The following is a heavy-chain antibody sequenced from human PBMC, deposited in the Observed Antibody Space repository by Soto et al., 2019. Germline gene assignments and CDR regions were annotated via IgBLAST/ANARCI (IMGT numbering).Heavy chain of an antibody. V-gene: IGHV3-7*01. D-gene: IGHD2-2*01. CDR1: GFNFRGDW. CDR2: MNEDGSEI. Sequence: EVQLVESGGALVQPGGSLRISCVVSGFNFRGDWMSWVRQAPGKGLEWVATMNEDGSEIYYVGSVKGRFAISRDNDENSLHLQMNDVSAEDTGVYFCARDVGFDYANWGQGTLVTVSS. J-gene: IGHJ4*02. CDR3: ARDVGFDYAN.